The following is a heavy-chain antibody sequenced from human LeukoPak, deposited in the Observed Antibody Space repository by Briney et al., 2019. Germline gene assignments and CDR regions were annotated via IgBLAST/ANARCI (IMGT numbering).Heavy chain of an antibody. J-gene: IGHJ4*02. Sequence: ASVKVSCKASGYTLTSYYIHWVRHAPGQGLEWRGIINLSGGSTSSGQTLQGRVTVTRDMSTTTVYMELSSLRSEDTAVYYCARDNSPIPETFVYRDPYDFYFDYWGQGTLVTVSS. D-gene: IGHD3/OR15-3a*01. V-gene: IGHV1-46*04. CDR2: INLSGGST. CDR3: ARDNSPIPETFVYRDPYDFYFDY. CDR1: GYTLTSYY.